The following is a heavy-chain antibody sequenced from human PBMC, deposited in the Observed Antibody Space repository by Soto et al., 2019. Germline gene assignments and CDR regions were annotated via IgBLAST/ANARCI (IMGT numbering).Heavy chain of an antibody. V-gene: IGHV4-39*01. Sequence: SETLSLTCTVSGGSISSSSYYWGWIRQPPGKGLEWIGSIYYSGSTYYNPSLKSRVTISVDTSKNQFSLKLSSVTAADSAVYFCARLEGLATISYYFDCWGQGAQVTVSS. CDR2: IYYSGST. CDR1: GGSISSSSYY. J-gene: IGHJ4*02. D-gene: IGHD3-9*01. CDR3: ARLEGLATISYYFDC.